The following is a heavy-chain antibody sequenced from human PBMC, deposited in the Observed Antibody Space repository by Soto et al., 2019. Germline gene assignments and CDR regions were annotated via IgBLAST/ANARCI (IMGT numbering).Heavy chain of an antibody. CDR2: ISAHNGNT. Sequence: QVHLVQSGAEVKKPGASVKVSCKGFGYAFTTYGITWVRQAPGQGLEWMGWISAHNGNTNYAQKLQGRVTVTRDTSTSPAYMELRSLRSDDTAVYYCARGRYGDYWGQGALVTVSS. V-gene: IGHV1-18*01. CDR1: GYAFTTYG. CDR3: ARGRYGDY. D-gene: IGHD1-1*01. J-gene: IGHJ4*02.